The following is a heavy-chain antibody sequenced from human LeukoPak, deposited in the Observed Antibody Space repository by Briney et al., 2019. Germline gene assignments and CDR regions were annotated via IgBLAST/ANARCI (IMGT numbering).Heavy chain of an antibody. Sequence: SQTLSLTCTVSGGSISSGDYYWSWIRQPPGKGLEWIGYIYYSRSTYYNPSLKSRVTISVDTSKNQFSLKLSSVTAADTAVYYCARAYCGGDCYRYYYYMDVWGKGTTVTVSS. D-gene: IGHD2-21*01. CDR1: GGSISSGDYY. V-gene: IGHV4-30-4*08. J-gene: IGHJ6*03. CDR3: ARAYCGGDCYRYYYYMDV. CDR2: IYYSRST.